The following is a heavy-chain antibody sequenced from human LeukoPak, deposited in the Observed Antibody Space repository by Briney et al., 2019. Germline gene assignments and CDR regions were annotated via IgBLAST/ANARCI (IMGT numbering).Heavy chain of an antibody. D-gene: IGHD2-15*01. V-gene: IGHV4-34*01. J-gene: IGHJ4*02. CDR3: AKDSLRYCSGGSCYPFDY. CDR1: GGSFSGYY. CDR2: INHSGST. Sequence: SETLSLTCAVYGGSFSGYYWSWIRQPPGKGLEWIGEINHSGSTNYNPSLKSRVTISVDTSKNQFSLKLSSVTAADTAVYYCAKDSLRYCSGGSCYPFDYWGQGTLVTVSS.